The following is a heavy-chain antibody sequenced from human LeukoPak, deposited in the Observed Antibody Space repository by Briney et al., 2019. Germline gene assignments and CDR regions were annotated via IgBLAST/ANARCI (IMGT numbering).Heavy chain of an antibody. CDR1: GGSISSSSYY. CDR3: ARHLSSPSGLSFYYYMDV. V-gene: IGHV4-39*01. D-gene: IGHD6-6*01. J-gene: IGHJ6*03. CDR2: ILYSGST. Sequence: SETLSLTCTVSGGSISSSSYYWGWIRQPPGEGLEWIGTILYSGSTYYNPSLKSRVTISVDTSKNQFSLKLSSVTAADTAVYYCARHLSSPSGLSFYYYMDVWGTGTTVTVSS.